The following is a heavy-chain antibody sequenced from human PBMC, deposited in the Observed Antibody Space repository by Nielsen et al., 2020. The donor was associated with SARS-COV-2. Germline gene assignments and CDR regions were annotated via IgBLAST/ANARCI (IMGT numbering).Heavy chain of an antibody. V-gene: IGHV3-21*01. J-gene: IGHJ4*02. CDR2: ITSSGYYA. CDR3: ARRLDY. Sequence: GESLKISCAVSGFTFSSYAMNWVRQAPGKGLEWVSSITSSGYYANYADSMNGRFTISRDNAKNSLYLQIYNVRTEGTAVYYCARRLDYWGQGTLVTVSS. CDR1: GFTFSSYA.